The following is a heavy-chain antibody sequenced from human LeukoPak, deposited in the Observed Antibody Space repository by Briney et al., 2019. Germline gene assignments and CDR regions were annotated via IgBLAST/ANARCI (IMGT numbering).Heavy chain of an antibody. D-gene: IGHD6-19*01. Sequence: KPSETLSLTCTVSSASISSSPYYWGWIRQSPGKGLEWIGSISYSGSTYYNPSLKSRVTISVDTSKNQFSLKLSSVTAADTAVYYCARPYTSGYRGAFDIWGQGTMVTVSS. J-gene: IGHJ3*02. CDR3: ARPYTSGYRGAFDI. CDR1: SASISSSPYY. CDR2: ISYSGST. V-gene: IGHV4-39*07.